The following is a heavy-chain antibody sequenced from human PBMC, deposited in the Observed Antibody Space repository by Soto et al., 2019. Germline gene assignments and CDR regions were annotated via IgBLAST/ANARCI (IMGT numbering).Heavy chain of an antibody. D-gene: IGHD2-8*01. J-gene: IGHJ4*02. V-gene: IGHV5-51*01. Sequence: PGESLKISCKGSGYNFTSYWIGWVRQMPGRGLEWMAIIYPGDSEIRYSPSFQGQVTISTDKSISTAYLQMNSLRDEDTAVYYCARDRDAYCSNGVCSGPYFDYWGRGTLVTVSS. CDR2: IYPGDSEI. CDR1: GYNFTSYW. CDR3: ARDRDAYCSNGVCSGPYFDY.